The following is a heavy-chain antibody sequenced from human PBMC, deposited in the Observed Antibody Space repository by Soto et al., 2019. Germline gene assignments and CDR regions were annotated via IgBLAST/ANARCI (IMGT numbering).Heavy chain of an antibody. CDR1: GDSVSSNGAC. V-gene: IGHV6-1*01. CDR2: IYYRSKWFH. CDR3: SRVHCSAGTCLDGLDF. Sequence: SQTLSLTCVISGDSVSSNGACWNWIRQSPSRGLQWLGRIYYRSKWFHDYAASVESRMAINPDTSRNQFSLQLNYVTPEDTAVYYCSRVHCSAGTCLDGLDFWGQGTTVTVSS. J-gene: IGHJ6*02. D-gene: IGHD2-15*01.